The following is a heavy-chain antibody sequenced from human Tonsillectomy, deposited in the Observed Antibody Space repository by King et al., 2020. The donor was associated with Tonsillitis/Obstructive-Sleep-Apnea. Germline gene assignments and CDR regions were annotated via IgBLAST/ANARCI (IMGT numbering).Heavy chain of an antibody. J-gene: IGHJ3*02. Sequence: VQLVESGGGLVQPGGSLRLSCAASGLTFSSYDMHWVRQATGKHLEWVSTIGTDGDKYYPDSVKGRFTISRENAKNSLYLQMNSLRAGDTAVYYCSSGFLLCSGGSCYLSGSFDIWGQGTMVTVSS. D-gene: IGHD2-15*01. CDR1: GLTFSSYD. CDR3: SSGFLLCSGGSCYLSGSFDI. V-gene: IGHV3-13*04. CDR2: IGTDGDK.